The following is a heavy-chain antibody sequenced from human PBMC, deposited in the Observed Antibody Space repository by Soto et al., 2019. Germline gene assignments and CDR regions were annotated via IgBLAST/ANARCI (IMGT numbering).Heavy chain of an antibody. D-gene: IGHD2-15*01. J-gene: IGHJ5*02. CDR1: GFSVTANY. Sequence: GGSLRLSCAASGFSVTANYMIWVRQAPGKGLEFVSVIWTNGGTLYADSVKGRFILSRDNSMNTVYLQMNILRVEDTAVYYCARAEVDMPTPWGQGTLVTVSS. V-gene: IGHV3-66*01. CDR2: IWTNGGT. CDR3: ARAEVDMPTP.